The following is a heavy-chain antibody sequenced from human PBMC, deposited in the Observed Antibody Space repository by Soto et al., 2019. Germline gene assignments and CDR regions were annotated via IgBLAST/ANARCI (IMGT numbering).Heavy chain of an antibody. D-gene: IGHD2-15*01. Sequence: VQLVESGGGLVKPGGSLRLSCAASGFTFSSYSMNWVRQAPGKGLEWVSSISSSSSYIYYADSVKGRFTISRDNAKNSLYLQMNSLRAEDTAVYYCARGYCSGGSCYPFDYWGQGTLVTVSS. J-gene: IGHJ4*02. CDR1: GFTFSSYS. CDR3: ARGYCSGGSCYPFDY. CDR2: ISSSSSYI. V-gene: IGHV3-21*01.